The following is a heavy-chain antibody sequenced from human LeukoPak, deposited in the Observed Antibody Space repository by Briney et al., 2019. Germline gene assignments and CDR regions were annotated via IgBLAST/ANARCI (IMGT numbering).Heavy chain of an antibody. Sequence: ASVKDSCKASGYTFTSYGISWVRQAPGQGLEWMGWISAYNGNTNYAQKLQGRVTMTTDTSTSTACMELRSLRSDDTAVYYCARDGCSSTSCYPPGFDYWGQGTLVTVSS. CDR3: ARDGCSSTSCYPPGFDY. CDR1: GYTFTSYG. D-gene: IGHD2-2*01. J-gene: IGHJ4*02. CDR2: ISAYNGNT. V-gene: IGHV1-18*04.